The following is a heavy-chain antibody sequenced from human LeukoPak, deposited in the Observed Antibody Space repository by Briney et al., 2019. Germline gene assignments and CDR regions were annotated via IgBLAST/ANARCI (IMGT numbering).Heavy chain of an antibody. CDR1: GFTYSSYW. V-gene: IGHV3-7*03. J-gene: IGHJ4*02. CDR2: IKQDGSEK. Sequence: GGSLRLSCEASGFTYSSYWMSWVRQAPGKGLEWVANIKQDGSEKYYVNSVKGRFTISRDNAKNSLYLQMNSLRAEDTAVYYCAKDLGIEQWLVDCVYWGQGTLVTVSS. D-gene: IGHD6-19*01. CDR3: AKDLGIEQWLVDCVY.